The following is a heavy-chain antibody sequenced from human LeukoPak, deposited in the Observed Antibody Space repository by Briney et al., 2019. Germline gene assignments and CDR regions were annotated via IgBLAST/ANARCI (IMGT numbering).Heavy chain of an antibody. D-gene: IGHD2-8*01. Sequence: ASVKVSCKASGGTFSSYAISWVRQAPGQGLEWMGGIIPIFGTANYAQKFQGRVTITTDESTSTAYMELNSLRSEDTAVYYCARSSLGYCTNGVCFAFDYWGQGTLVTVSS. CDR1: GGTFSSYA. J-gene: IGHJ4*02. CDR2: IIPIFGTA. V-gene: IGHV1-69*05. CDR3: ARSSLGYCTNGVCFAFDY.